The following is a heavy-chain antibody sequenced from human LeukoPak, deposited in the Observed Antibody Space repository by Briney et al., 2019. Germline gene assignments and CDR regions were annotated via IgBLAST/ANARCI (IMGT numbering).Heavy chain of an antibody. CDR2: IYWDDDK. CDR1: GFSLSTNGVG. J-gene: IGHJ5*02. Sequence: SGPTLVKPTQTLTLTCTFSGFSLSTNGVGVGWIRQPPGKALEWLALIYWDDDKRYSPSLKSRLTITKDTSKNQVVLTMTNMDPVDTATYYCAHANCSGGSCYFGGGSWGQGTLVTVSS. CDR3: AHANCSGGSCYFGGGS. D-gene: IGHD2-15*01. V-gene: IGHV2-5*02.